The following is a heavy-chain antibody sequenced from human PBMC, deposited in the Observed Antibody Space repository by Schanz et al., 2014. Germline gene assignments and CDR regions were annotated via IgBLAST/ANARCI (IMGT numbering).Heavy chain of an antibody. V-gene: IGHV3-11*04. CDR3: ARAGGDYGDFVNYFDF. CDR2: ISRDGATS. Sequence: VQLVESGGGLVKPGGSLRLSCAASGFIFNDYYMNWIRQAPGKGLEWLSYISRDGATSYYADSVKGRFTISRDNSKNTLYLQMNSLSLEDTAVYYCARAGGDYGDFVNYFDFWGQGTLVTVSS. J-gene: IGHJ4*02. CDR1: GFIFNDYY. D-gene: IGHD4-17*01.